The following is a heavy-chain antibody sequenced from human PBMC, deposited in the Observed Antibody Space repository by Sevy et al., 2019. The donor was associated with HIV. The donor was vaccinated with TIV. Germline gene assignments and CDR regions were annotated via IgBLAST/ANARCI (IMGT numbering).Heavy chain of an antibody. J-gene: IGHJ4*02. Sequence: GWSLRLSCEASGFTFSDYHMTWIRQAPGKGLEWVAYISSRGSTEHYADSVKGRFTISRDNVKNSLYLQMDSLRGEDTAVYYCAREADYYFDSWGQRSLVTVSS. CDR1: GFTFSDYH. V-gene: IGHV3-11*01. CDR2: ISSRGSTE. D-gene: IGHD2-21*02. CDR3: AREADYYFDS.